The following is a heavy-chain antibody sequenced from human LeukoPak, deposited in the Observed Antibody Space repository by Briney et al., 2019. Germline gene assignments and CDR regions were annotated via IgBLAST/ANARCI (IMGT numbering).Heavy chain of an antibody. CDR3: ARVLAYCGGDCYFSAAVALDI. CDR2: ISSSSTYI. CDR1: GFTFSSYS. V-gene: IGHV3-21*01. J-gene: IGHJ3*02. Sequence: GGSLRLSCAASGFTFSSYSMDWVRQAPGKGLEWVSSISSSSTYIYSADSVKGRFTISRDNAKNSLYLQMNSLRAEDTAVYYCARVLAYCGGDCYFSAAVALDIWGQGTMVTVSS. D-gene: IGHD2-21*02.